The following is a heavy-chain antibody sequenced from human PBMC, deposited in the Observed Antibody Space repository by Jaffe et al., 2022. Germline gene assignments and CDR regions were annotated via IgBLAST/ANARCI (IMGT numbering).Heavy chain of an antibody. V-gene: IGHV4-59*01. D-gene: IGHD2-15*01. J-gene: IGHJ5*02. Sequence: QVQLQESGPGLVKPSETLSLTCTVSGGSISSYYWSWIRQPPGKGLEWIGYIYYSGSTNYNPSLKSRVTISVDTSKNQFSLKLSSVTAADTAVYYCARDMAYCSGGSCYSGGWFDPWGQGTLVTVSS. CDR2: IYYSGST. CDR3: ARDMAYCSGGSCYSGGWFDP. CDR1: GGSISSYY.